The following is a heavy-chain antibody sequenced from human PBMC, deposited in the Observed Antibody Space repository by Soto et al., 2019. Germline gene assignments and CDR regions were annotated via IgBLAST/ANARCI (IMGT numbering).Heavy chain of an antibody. CDR3: ARGGTIFGVVPLHWFDP. CDR1: GYTFTSYG. V-gene: IGHV1-18*01. Sequence: GASVKVSCKASGYTFTSYGISWVRQAPGQGLEWMGWISAYNGNTNYAQKLQGRVTMTTDTSTSTAYMELRSLRSDDTAVYYCARGGTIFGVVPLHWFDPWGQGTLVTVS. J-gene: IGHJ5*02. D-gene: IGHD3-3*01. CDR2: ISAYNGNT.